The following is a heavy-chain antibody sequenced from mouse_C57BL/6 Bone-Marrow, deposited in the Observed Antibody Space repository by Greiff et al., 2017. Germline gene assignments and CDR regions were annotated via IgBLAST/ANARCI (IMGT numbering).Heavy chain of an antibody. CDR1: GYSFTDYN. D-gene: IGHD1-1*01. J-gene: IGHJ4*01. Sequence: EVKLQESGPELVKPGASVKISCKASGYSFTDYNMNWVKQSNGKSLEWIGVINPNYGTTSYNQKFKGKATLTVDQSSSTAYMQLNSLTSEVSAVYYCAAHCGRSYDYARDYWGQGTSVTVPS. V-gene: IGHV1-39*01. CDR2: INPNYGTT. CDR3: AAHCGRSYDYARDY.